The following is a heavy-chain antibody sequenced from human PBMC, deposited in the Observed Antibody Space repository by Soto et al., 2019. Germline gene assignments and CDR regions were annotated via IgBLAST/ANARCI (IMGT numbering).Heavy chain of an antibody. Sequence: ASVKVSCKASGYTFTGYYMHWVRQAPGQGLEWMGWINPNSGGTNYAQKFQGWVTMTRDTSISTAYMELSRVRSDDTAVYYCARGLIVGATTFDYWGQGTLVTVSS. CDR1: GYTFTGYY. V-gene: IGHV1-2*04. CDR3: ARGLIVGATTFDY. J-gene: IGHJ4*02. CDR2: INPNSGGT. D-gene: IGHD1-26*01.